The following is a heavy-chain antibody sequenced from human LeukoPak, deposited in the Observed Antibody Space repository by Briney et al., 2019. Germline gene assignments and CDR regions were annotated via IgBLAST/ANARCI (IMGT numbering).Heavy chain of an antibody. CDR2: ISNVGSST. CDR1: GFTFDDYA. CDR3: ARDYLGWFDP. V-gene: IGHV3-74*01. J-gene: IGHJ5*02. Sequence: GGSPRLSCAASGFTFDDYAMHWVRQAPGKGLEWVSRISNVGSSTNYADSVKGRFTISRDNAKNTLYLQMNSLRAEDTAVYYCARDYLGWFDPWGQGTLVTVSS.